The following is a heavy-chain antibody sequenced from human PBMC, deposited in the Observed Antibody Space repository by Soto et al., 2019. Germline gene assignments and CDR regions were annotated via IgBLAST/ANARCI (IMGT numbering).Heavy chain of an antibody. CDR1: GGSISSYY. Sequence: PSETLSLTCTVSGGSISSYYWSWIRQPPGQGLEWIGYIYYSGSTTYSPSLRSRVTMSVDTSKNQFSLRLGSVTAEDTAVYYCAKDDYYDSSGYYYVPEYFQHWGQGTLVTVSS. CDR2: IYYSGST. V-gene: IGHV4-59*01. D-gene: IGHD3-22*01. J-gene: IGHJ1*01. CDR3: AKDDYYDSSGYYYVPEYFQH.